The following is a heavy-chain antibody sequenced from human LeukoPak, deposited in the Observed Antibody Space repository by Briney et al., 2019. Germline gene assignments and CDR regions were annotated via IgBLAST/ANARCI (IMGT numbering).Heavy chain of an antibody. Sequence: SETPSLTCAVYGGSFSGYYWSWIRQPPGKGLEWIGEINHSGSTNYNPSLKSRVTISVDTSKNQFSLKLSSVTAADTAVYYCARLAAPSGKFDYWGQGTLVTVSS. CDR3: ARLAAPSGKFDY. V-gene: IGHV4-34*01. CDR2: INHSGST. D-gene: IGHD6-6*01. CDR1: GGSFSGYY. J-gene: IGHJ4*02.